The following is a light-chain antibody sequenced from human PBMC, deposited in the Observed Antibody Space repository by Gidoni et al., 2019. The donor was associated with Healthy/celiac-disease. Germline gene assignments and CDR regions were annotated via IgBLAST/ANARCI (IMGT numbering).Light chain of an antibody. Sequence: DIVLTQSPATLSLSPGERATLSCRASQSVYNYLAWYQQKPGQAPRLLMYDASNRATGIPARFSGSGSGTDFTLTISSLEPEDFAVYYCQQRSNRPPYTFGQGTKLEIK. CDR2: DAS. J-gene: IGKJ2*01. CDR1: QSVYNY. V-gene: IGKV3-11*01. CDR3: QQRSNRPPYT.